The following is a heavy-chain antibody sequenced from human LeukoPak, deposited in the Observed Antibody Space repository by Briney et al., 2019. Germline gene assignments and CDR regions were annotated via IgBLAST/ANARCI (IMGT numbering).Heavy chain of an antibody. J-gene: IGHJ6*02. CDR2: IYSGGST. CDR3: ARMSSSSRGGMDV. D-gene: IGHD6-13*01. CDR1: GFTVSSNY. V-gene: IGHV3-53*01. Sequence: PGGSLRLSCAASGFTVSSNYMSGVRQAPGKGLEWVSVIYSGGSTYYADSVKGRFTISRDNSKNTLYLQMNSLRAEDTAVYYCARMSSSSRGGMDVWGQGTTVTVSS.